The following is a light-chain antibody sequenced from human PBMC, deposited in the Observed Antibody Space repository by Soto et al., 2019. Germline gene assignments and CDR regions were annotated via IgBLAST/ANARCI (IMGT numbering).Light chain of an antibody. CDR2: AAS. CDR1: QSIYIY. J-gene: IGKJ5*01. Sequence: DIQMTQSPSSLSASIGDRVTITCRASQSIYIYLNWYQQKAGKAPKLLIYAASSLQRGVPSTFSGGGSGTDFTLTISRLQPEAFATYYYQQSHSGITFGQGTRLDIK. CDR3: QQSHSGIT. V-gene: IGKV1-39*01.